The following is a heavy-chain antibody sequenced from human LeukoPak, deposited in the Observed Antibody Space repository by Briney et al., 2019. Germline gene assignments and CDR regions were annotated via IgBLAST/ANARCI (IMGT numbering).Heavy chain of an antibody. V-gene: IGHV3-48*03. CDR1: GFTLSSSE. CDR3: ARMPPYGSGSYYNPLNYYYYYMDV. J-gene: IGHJ6*03. Sequence: PGGSLRLSCEASGFTLSSSEVNWVRQAPGKGLEWVSYISSSGSTIYYADSVKGRFTISRDNAKNSLYLQMNSLRAEDTAVYYCARMPPYGSGSYYNPLNYYYYYMDVWGKGTTVTVSS. CDR2: ISSSGSTI. D-gene: IGHD3-10*01.